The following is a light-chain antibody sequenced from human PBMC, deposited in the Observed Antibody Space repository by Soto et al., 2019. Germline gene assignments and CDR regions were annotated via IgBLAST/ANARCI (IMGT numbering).Light chain of an antibody. CDR3: SSYVGSNNFV. CDR1: SSDVGGYNY. J-gene: IGLJ1*01. Sequence: QSVLTQPPSASGSPGQSVTISCTGTSSDVGGYNYVSWYQQHPGKAPKLMIYEVSKRPSGVPDRFSGSKSGNTASLTVSGLQAEDESDYYCSSYVGSNNFVLGTGTKVTV. V-gene: IGLV2-8*01. CDR2: EVS.